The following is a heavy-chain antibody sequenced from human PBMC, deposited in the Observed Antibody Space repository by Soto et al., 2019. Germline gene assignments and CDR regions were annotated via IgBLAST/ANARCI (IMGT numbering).Heavy chain of an antibody. Sequence: QVQLVESGGGVVQPGRSLRLSCAASGFTFSSYGMHWVRQAPGKGLEWVAVISYDGSNKYYADSVKGRFTISRDNSKNTLYLQMNSPRAEDTAVYYCAKDAGYSHYGMDVWGQGTTVTVSS. CDR2: ISYDGSNK. CDR1: GFTFSSYG. J-gene: IGHJ6*02. CDR3: AKDAGYSHYGMDV. V-gene: IGHV3-30*18.